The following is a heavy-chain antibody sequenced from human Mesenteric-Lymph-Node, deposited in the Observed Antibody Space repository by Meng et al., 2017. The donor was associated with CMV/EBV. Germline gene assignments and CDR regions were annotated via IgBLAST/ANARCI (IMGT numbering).Heavy chain of an antibody. Sequence: ASVKVSCKASGYTFTDLHMHWVRQAPGQGLEWMGWINPNSGGTSYAQKFQGRVTMTRAPSISTAYMDLKSLTSDDTAVYYCARDPLQVGSGWGPVDCWGQGTLVTVSS. CDR2: INPNSGGT. CDR3: ARDPLQVGSGWGPVDC. D-gene: IGHD6-19*01. V-gene: IGHV1-2*02. CDR1: GYTFTDLH. J-gene: IGHJ4*02.